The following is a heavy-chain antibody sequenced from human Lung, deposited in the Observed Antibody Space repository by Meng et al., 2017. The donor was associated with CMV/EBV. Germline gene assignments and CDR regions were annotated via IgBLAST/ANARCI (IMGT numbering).Heavy chain of an antibody. V-gene: IGHV4-34*01. D-gene: IGHD7-27*01. J-gene: IGHJ4*02. CDR3: ARRSPNWGLGD. Sequence: SETLSLXCAVYGGSFSEYDWSWIRQSPGKGLEWIGEINHSGNTTYNPSLKSRATISIDASKRQFSLKLYSVTAADTAVYYCARRSPNWGLGDWGQVTLVTVSS. CDR1: GGSFSEYD. CDR2: INHSGNT.